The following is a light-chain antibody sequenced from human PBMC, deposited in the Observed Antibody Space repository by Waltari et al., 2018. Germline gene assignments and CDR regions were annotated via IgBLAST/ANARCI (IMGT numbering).Light chain of an antibody. CDR3: HQHNNWPHT. CDR1: QSVTN. V-gene: IGKV3-11*01. CDR2: DAS. J-gene: IGKJ2*01. Sequence: APPCRARQSVTNLAWHQQKPGQAPRLLIYDASNRATGIPARFSGSGSGTDFTLTISSLEPEDFAVYYCHQHNNWPHTFGQGTKLEIK.